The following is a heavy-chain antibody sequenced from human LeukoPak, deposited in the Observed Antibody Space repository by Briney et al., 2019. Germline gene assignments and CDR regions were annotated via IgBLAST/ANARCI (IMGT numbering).Heavy chain of an antibody. D-gene: IGHD5-18*01. CDR1: GFTVSRNY. CDR3: AKDMRRLGLPDY. V-gene: IGHV3-53*01. CDR2: IYSGGST. J-gene: IGHJ4*02. Sequence: GGSLRLSCAASGFTVSRNYMTWVRQAPGKGLEWVSVIYSGGSTYYADSVKGRFTISRDNSKNTLYLQMNSLRAEDTAVYYCAKDMRRLGLPDYWGQGTLVTVSS.